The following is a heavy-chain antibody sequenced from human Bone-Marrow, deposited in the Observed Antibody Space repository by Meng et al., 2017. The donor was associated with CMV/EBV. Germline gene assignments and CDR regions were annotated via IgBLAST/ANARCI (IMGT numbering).Heavy chain of an antibody. J-gene: IGHJ6*02. D-gene: IGHD6-13*01. CDR2: TSYDGSNK. CDR1: GFTFSSYA. CDR3: ASSGGSSWYVGTHYYYGMDV. Sequence: GGSLRLSCAASGFTFSSYAMHWVRQAPGKGLEWVAVTSYDGSNKYYADSVKGRFTISRDNAKNSLYLQINRLRAEDTAVYYCASSGGSSWYVGTHYYYGMDVWGQGTTVTVSS. V-gene: IGHV3-30*04.